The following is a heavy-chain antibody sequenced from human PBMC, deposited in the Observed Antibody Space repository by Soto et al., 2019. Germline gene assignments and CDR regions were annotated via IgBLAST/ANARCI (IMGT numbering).Heavy chain of an antibody. V-gene: IGHV4-34*01. D-gene: IGHD2-2*02. J-gene: IGHJ6*02. CDR2: INHSGST. CDR3: ARAGKIVVVPAAIRAAYYYGMDV. CDR1: GGSFSGYY. Sequence: SETLSLTCAVYGGSFSGYYWSWIRQPPGKGLEWIGEINHSGSTNYNPSLKSRVTISVDTSKNQLSLKLSSVTAADTAVYYCARAGKIVVVPAAIRAAYYYGMDVWGQGTTVTVSS.